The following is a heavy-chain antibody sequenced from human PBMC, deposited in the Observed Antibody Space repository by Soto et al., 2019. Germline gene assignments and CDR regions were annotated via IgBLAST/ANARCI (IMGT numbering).Heavy chain of an antibody. CDR2: FHYSGNP. D-gene: IGHD3-10*01. J-gene: IGHJ4*02. V-gene: IGHV4-59*01. CDR1: GGSISGYH. Sequence: SETLSLTCSISGGSISGYHLNWIRQTPGKGVEWIGYFHYSGNPNYSPSLKSRVTISVDTSKNQFSLKLSSVTAADTAVYYCARHHYYGSGSYSFYFDYWGQGTLVTVSS. CDR3: ARHHYYGSGSYSFYFDY.